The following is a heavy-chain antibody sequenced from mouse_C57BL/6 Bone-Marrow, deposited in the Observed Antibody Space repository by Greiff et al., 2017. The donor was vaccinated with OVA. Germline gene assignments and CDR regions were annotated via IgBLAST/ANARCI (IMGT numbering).Heavy chain of an antibody. D-gene: IGHD4-1*01. CDR1: GYSITSGYY. CDR2: ISYDGSN. Sequence: EVKLEESGPGLVKPSQSLSLTCSVTGYSITSGYYWNWIRQFPGNKLEWMGYISYDGSNNYNPSLKNRISITRDTSKNQFFLKLNSVTTEDTATYYCARSPSNWDRAWFAYWGQGTLVTVSA. V-gene: IGHV3-6*01. J-gene: IGHJ3*01. CDR3: ARSPSNWDRAWFAY.